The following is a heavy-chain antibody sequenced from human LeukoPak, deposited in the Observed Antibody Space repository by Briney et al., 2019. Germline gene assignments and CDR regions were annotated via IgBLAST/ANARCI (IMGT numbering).Heavy chain of an antibody. CDR1: GFTFSSYS. Sequence: GGSLRLSCAASGFTFSSYSMNWVRQAPGKGLEWVSVIYSGGSTYYADSVKGRFTISRDTPKNTLYLQMNSLRADDTAVYYCARDVGFIVGATPGAFDIWGQGTMVTVTS. D-gene: IGHD1-26*01. CDR2: IYSGGST. CDR3: ARDVGFIVGATPGAFDI. J-gene: IGHJ3*02. V-gene: IGHV3-66*01.